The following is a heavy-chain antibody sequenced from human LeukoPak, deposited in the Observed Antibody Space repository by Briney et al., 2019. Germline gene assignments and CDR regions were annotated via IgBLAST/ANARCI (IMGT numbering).Heavy chain of an antibody. CDR3: AKDAPAAATTSSYYYGMDV. D-gene: IGHD2-2*01. J-gene: IGHJ6*04. Sequence: PGGSLRLSCAASGFTFSSYAMSWVRQAPGKGLEWVSAISGSGGSTYYADSVKGRFTISRDNSKNTLYLQTNSLRAEDTAVYYCAKDAPAAATTSSYYYGMDVGGKGTTVTVPS. CDR2: ISGSGGST. V-gene: IGHV3-23*01. CDR1: GFTFSSYA.